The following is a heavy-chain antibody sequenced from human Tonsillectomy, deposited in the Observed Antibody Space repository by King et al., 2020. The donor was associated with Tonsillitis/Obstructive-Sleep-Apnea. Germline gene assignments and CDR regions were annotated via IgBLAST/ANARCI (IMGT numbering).Heavy chain of an antibody. CDR1: GFTFSSYA. CDR2: ISGSGGST. Sequence: VQLVESGGGVVQPGGSLRLSCAASGFTFSSYAMNWVRQAPGKGLEWVSAISGSGGSTYYADSVKGRFTISRDNSKNTRYLQMNSLRAEDTAVYYCAKDWLELRPFDYWGQGTLVTVSS. J-gene: IGHJ4*02. D-gene: IGHD1-7*01. CDR3: AKDWLELRPFDY. V-gene: IGHV3-23*04.